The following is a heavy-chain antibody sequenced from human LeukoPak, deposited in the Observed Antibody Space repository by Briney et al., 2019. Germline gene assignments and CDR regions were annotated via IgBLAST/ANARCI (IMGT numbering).Heavy chain of an antibody. D-gene: IGHD3-10*01. CDR2: ISGSGGSA. V-gene: IGHV3-23*01. CDR1: GFTFSSYA. Sequence: GGSLRLSCAASGFTFSSYAMSWVRQAPGKGLEWVSAISGSGGSAYYADSVKGRFTISRDNSKNSLYLQMSSLRAEDTAVYYCARGGHRQKEFWGQGTLVTVSS. CDR3: ARGGHRQKEF. J-gene: IGHJ4*02.